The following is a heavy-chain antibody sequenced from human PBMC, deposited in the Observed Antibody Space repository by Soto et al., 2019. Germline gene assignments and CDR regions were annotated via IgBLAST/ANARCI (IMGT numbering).Heavy chain of an antibody. CDR3: ARRRYCGADCYSKYYYGMDV. CDR2: IIPVLGVT. CDR1: GSTFSSYT. D-gene: IGHD2-21*02. J-gene: IGHJ6*02. V-gene: IGHV1-69*02. Sequence: QVRLVQSGAEVKKPGSSVKVSCQASGSTFSSYTVSWVRQAPGQGLEWMGRIIPVLGVTNYAPKFKGRVTITADKSKTRAYMELSGLRSGDTAVYYCARRRYCGADCYSKYYYGMDVWGQGTTVTVSS.